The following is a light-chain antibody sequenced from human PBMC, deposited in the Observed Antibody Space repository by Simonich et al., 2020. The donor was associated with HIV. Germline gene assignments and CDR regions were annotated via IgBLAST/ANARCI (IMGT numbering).Light chain of an antibody. Sequence: QSALTQPASVSGSPGPSITISCTGTSSDVGCYNYVSWYQQHPGKAPKLMIYEVSKRPSGVPERFSGSKSGNTASLTVSGLQAEDEADYYCSSYAGSNNVVFGGGTKLTVL. CDR2: EVS. CDR3: SSYAGSNNVV. J-gene: IGLJ2*01. CDR1: SSDVGCYNY. V-gene: IGLV2-8*01.